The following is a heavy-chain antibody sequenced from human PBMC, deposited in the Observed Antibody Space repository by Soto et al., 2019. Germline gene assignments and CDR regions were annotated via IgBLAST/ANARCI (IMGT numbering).Heavy chain of an antibody. V-gene: IGHV3-23*01. D-gene: IGHD2-2*01. Sequence: LRLSCAASVFTFSSYAMSWVRQAPGKGLEWVSAISGSGGSTYYADSVKGRFTISRDNSKNTLYLQMNSLRAEDTAVYYCARVLPAAIVLSPNFLGMDVSGQGTTLTLSS. CDR2: ISGSGGST. J-gene: IGHJ6*02. CDR3: ARVLPAAIVLSPNFLGMDV. CDR1: VFTFSSYA.